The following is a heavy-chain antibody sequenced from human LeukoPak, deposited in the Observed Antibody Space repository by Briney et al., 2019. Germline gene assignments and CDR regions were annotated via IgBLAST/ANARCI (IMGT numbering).Heavy chain of an antibody. Sequence: GGSLRLSCAASGFTFSSYAMNWVRQAPGKGLEWVSAISVSGARTYYADSVKGRFTISRDNSKNTLDLQMNSLRAEDTAVYYCARAFWRTGTATPTLDAFDIWGQGTMVTVSS. V-gene: IGHV3-23*01. J-gene: IGHJ3*02. CDR3: ARAFWRTGTATPTLDAFDI. CDR1: GFTFSSYA. CDR2: ISVSGART. D-gene: IGHD1-1*01.